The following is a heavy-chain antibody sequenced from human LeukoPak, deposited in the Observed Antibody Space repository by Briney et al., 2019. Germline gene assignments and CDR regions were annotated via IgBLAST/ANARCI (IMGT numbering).Heavy chain of an antibody. J-gene: IGHJ4*02. CDR2: IRYDGSNK. D-gene: IGHD1-1*01. V-gene: IGHV3-30*02. CDR1: GFTFSSYG. Sequence: PGGSLRLSCAASGFTFSSYGMHWVRQAPGKGLEWVAFIRYDGSNKYYADSVKGRFTISRDNSKNTLYLQMNSLRAEDTAVYYCAKASELEPRNLDYWGQGTLVTVSS. CDR3: AKASELEPRNLDY.